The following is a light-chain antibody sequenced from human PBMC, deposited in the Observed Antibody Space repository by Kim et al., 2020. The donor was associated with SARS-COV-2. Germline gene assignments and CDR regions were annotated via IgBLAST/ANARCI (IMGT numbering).Light chain of an antibody. CDR2: AAS. V-gene: IGKV1-27*01. J-gene: IGKJ4*01. Sequence: TGDYVAWYQQKPGKLPNLLISAASTLREGVTSRFRGTRSGTHYTLTINSLQPDDVATYYCQKYNNVPLTFGGGTKLEI. CDR3: QKYNNVPLT. CDR1: TGDY.